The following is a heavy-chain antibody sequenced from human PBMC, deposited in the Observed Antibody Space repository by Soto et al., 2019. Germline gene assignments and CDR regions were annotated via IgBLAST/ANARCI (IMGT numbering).Heavy chain of an antibody. CDR3: ARVAGSPPRLDY. CDR1: GYNFISHY. V-gene: IGHV1-2*02. Sequence: QVQLVQSGAEVKRPGASVKVSCQASGYNFISHYMHWVRQAPGPGPEWMGVVNSSTNRTTYAKKFQGRVTMTADTSTSKVYMESRSLTFDDTAVYYCARVAGSPPRLDYWGQGSLVTVSS. CDR2: VNSSTNRT. J-gene: IGHJ4*02.